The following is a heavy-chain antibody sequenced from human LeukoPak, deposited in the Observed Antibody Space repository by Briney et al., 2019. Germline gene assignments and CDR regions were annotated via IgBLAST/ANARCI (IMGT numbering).Heavy chain of an antibody. J-gene: IGHJ4*02. V-gene: IGHV3-21*01. CDR1: GFTFSSYS. D-gene: IGHD6-13*01. Sequence: GGSLSLSCAAPGFTFSSYSMNWVRQAPGKGLEWVSSISSSCSYIYYADSVKGRFTISRDNAKNSLYLQMNSLRAEDTAVDYCAREDLGSSWSHWGQGTLVTVSS. CDR2: ISSSCSYI. CDR3: AREDLGSSWSH.